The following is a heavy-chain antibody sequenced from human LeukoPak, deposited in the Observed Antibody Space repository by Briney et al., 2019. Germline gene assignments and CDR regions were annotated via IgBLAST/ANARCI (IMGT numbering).Heavy chain of an antibody. D-gene: IGHD1-26*01. J-gene: IGHJ4*02. V-gene: IGHV3-33*01. CDR3: ARSSGSSFDY. CDR1: GFTFSSYG. Sequence: GGSLRLSCAASGFTFSSYGMHWVRQAPGKGLEWVAVIWYDGSNKYYADSVKGRLTISRDNSKNTMYLQMNSLRAEDTAVYYCARSSGSSFDYWGQGTLVTVSS. CDR2: IWYDGSNK.